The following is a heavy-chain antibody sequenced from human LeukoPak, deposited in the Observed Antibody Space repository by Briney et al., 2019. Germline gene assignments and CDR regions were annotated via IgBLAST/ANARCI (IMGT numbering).Heavy chain of an antibody. Sequence: MPSETLSLTCTVSGGSISSYYWSWIRQPPGKGLEWIGYIYYSGSTNYNPSLKSRVTISVDTSKNQFSLKLSSVTAADTAVYYCARSIAVAGYDYWGQGTLVTVSS. CDR2: IYYSGST. CDR3: ARSIAVAGYDY. J-gene: IGHJ4*02. D-gene: IGHD6-19*01. CDR1: GGSISSYY. V-gene: IGHV4-59*01.